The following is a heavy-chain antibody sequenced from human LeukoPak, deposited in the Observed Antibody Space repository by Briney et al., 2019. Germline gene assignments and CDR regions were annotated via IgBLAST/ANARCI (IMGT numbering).Heavy chain of an antibody. D-gene: IGHD2-21*01. J-gene: IGHJ6*02. CDR3: AREGGESVPPFENYYYYGMDV. CDR2: ISSSSSYI. Sequence: PGGSLRLSCAASGFTFNSYSMNWVRQAPGKGLEGVSPISSSSSYIYYVDSVKGRFTISRDNAKNSLYLQTNSLRAEDTAVYYCAREGGESVPPFENYYYYGMDVWGQGTTVTVSS. CDR1: GFTFNSYS. V-gene: IGHV3-21*01.